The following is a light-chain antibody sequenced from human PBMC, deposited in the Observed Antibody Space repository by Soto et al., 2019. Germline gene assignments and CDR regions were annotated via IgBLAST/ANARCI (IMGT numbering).Light chain of an antibody. V-gene: IGKV2-28*01. Sequence: DIVMTQSPLSLPVTPAEPASISCRSSQSLLHSNGYNSLDWYLQKPGQSPQLLFYLCSNRASGGPERLSGSESCTDATLKISRVEAEDVGVYYCMQALQTPHTFRPGTKLEIK. CDR2: LCS. J-gene: IGKJ2*01. CDR3: MQALQTPHT. CDR1: QSLLHSNGYNS.